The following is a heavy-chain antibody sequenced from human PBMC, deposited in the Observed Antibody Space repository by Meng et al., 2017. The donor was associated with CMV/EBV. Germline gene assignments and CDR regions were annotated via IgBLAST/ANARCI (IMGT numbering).Heavy chain of an antibody. CDR2: INHSGST. CDR3: ARGGNWFDP. CDR1: GGSFSGYY. J-gene: IGHJ5*02. V-gene: IGHV4-34*01. Sequence: QGQLQQWGAGLLSPPDTLCLTCPVYGGSFSGYYWSWSRQPPGKGLEWIGEINHSGSTNYNPSLKSRVTISVDTSKNQFSLKLSSVTAADTAVYYCARGGNWFDPWGQGTLVTVSS.